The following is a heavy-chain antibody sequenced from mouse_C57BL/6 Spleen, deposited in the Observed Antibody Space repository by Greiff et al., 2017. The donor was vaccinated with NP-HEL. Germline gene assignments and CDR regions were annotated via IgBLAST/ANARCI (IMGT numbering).Heavy chain of an antibody. Sequence: QVQLQQPGAALVMPGASVKLSCKASGYTFTSYWMHWVKQRPGQGLEWIGEIDPSDSYTNYNQKFKGKSTLTVDKSSSTAYMQLSSLTSEDSAVYYCARTALDGYYDYWGQGTTLTVSS. CDR1: GYTFTSYW. CDR3: ARTALDGYYDY. CDR2: IDPSDSYT. J-gene: IGHJ2*01. D-gene: IGHD2-3*01. V-gene: IGHV1-69*01.